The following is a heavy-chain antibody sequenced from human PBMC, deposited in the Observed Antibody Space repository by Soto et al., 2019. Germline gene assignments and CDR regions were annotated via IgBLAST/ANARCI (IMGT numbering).Heavy chain of an antibody. Sequence: QITLKESGPTLVKPTQTLTLTCTFSGFSLSTSGVGVGWISQPPGKALEWLALIYWNADKRYSPSLKSRLTITKDTSKNQVVLTMTNMDPVDTATYYCAHRPEGRPFDYWGQGTLVTVSS. D-gene: IGHD3-10*01. V-gene: IGHV2-5*01. J-gene: IGHJ4*02. CDR1: GFSLSTSGVG. CDR2: IYWNADK. CDR3: AHRPEGRPFDY.